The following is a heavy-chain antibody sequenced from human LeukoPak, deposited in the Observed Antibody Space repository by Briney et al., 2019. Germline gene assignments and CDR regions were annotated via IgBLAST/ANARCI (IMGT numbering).Heavy chain of an antibody. J-gene: IGHJ4*02. Sequence: GASVKVSCKASGYTFTGYYMHWVRQAPGQGLEWMGWINPNSGGTNYAQKFQGGVTMTRDTSISTAYMELSRLRSDDTAVYYCARGGDYSNYVGEYWGQGTLVTVSS. V-gene: IGHV1-2*02. CDR1: GYTFTGYY. CDR2: INPNSGGT. CDR3: ARGGDYSNYVGEY. D-gene: IGHD4-11*01.